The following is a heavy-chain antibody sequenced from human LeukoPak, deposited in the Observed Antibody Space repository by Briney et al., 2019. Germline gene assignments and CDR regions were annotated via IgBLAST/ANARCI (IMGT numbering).Heavy chain of an antibody. V-gene: IGHV1-18*01. J-gene: IGHJ5*02. CDR2: ISAYNGNT. D-gene: IGHD6-13*01. CDR3: ARLSDSSSWYNWFDP. Sequence: GASVKVSCKASGYTFTSYGISWVRQAPGQGLEWMGWISAYNGNTNCAHKLQGRVTMTTDTSTSTAYMELRSLRSDDTAVYYCARLSDSSSWYNWFDPWGQGTLVTVSS. CDR1: GYTFTSYG.